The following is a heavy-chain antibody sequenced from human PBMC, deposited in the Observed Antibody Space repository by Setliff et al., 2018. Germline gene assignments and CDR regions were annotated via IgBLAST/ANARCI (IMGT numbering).Heavy chain of an antibody. CDR1: GFTFTNYI. Sequence: GGSLRLSCAASGFTFTNYIIHWVRQAPGKGLEWVAVMSLDETNKYYADSVRGRFTISRDISKNTLYLRMNSLRPEDTAVYYCARGRIIAAAGEAFDIWGQGTMVTVSS. CDR2: MSLDETNK. J-gene: IGHJ3*02. D-gene: IGHD6-13*01. V-gene: IGHV3-30-3*01. CDR3: ARGRIIAAAGEAFDI.